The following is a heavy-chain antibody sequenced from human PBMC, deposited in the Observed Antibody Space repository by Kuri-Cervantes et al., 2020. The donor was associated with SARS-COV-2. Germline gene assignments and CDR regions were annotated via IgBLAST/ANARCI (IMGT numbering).Heavy chain of an antibody. D-gene: IGHD2-21*01. CDR1: GYSISSGYT. CDR2: IYHSGST. V-gene: IGHV4-38-2*02. CDR3: ARTLAGLSPYYFDY. Sequence: SETLSLTCTVSGYSISSGYTWGWIRQPPGKRLEGIGSIYHSGSTYYNPSLKSRITISVDTSKNPFSMTLSSVTAADTSVYYGARTLAGLSPYYFDYWGQGTLVTVSS. J-gene: IGHJ4*02.